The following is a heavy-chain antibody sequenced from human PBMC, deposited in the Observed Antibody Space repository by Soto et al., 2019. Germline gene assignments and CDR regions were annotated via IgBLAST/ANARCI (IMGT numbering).Heavy chain of an antibody. CDR1: EFTFSSYG. D-gene: IGHD3-22*01. CDR3: AKVTYYHDTTGYYVFDY. V-gene: IGHV3-30*18. Sequence: QVQLVESGGGVVQPGRSLTLSCAASEFTFSSYGLHWVRQAPGKGLEWVAVISYDGSKKQYADSVKGRFTISRDNSKNTLHLQMNSLRAEDTAVYYCAKVTYYHDTTGYYVFDYWGQGTLVTVSS. CDR2: ISYDGSKK. J-gene: IGHJ4*02.